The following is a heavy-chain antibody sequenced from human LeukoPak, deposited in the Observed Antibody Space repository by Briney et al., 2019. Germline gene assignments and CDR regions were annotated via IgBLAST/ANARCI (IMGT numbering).Heavy chain of an antibody. CDR2: FSWNSDSI. D-gene: IGHD6-19*01. CDR3: AKSVGEQWLAY. CDR1: GFTFDDYA. J-gene: IGHJ4*02. V-gene: IGHV3-9*01. Sequence: GGSLRLSCAASGFTFDDYAMHWGRQAPGQGLEWVSGFSWNSDSIRYADSVKGRFTISRDNAKDSLYLQMNSLRAEDTALYYCAKSVGEQWLAYWGQGTLVTVSS.